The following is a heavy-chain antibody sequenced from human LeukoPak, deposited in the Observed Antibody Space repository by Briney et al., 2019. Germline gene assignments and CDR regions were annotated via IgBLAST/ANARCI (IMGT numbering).Heavy chain of an antibody. V-gene: IGHV3-30*02. CDR2: IRYDGSNK. CDR1: GFTFSSYG. D-gene: IGHD5-18*01. J-gene: IGHJ4*02. Sequence: GGSLRLSCAPSGFTFSSYGMHWVRQAPVKGLEWVAFIRYDGSNKYYADSVKGRFTISRDNSKNTLYLQMNSLRAEDTAVYYCAKDPRDHSYGWSWRYFDYWGQGTLVTVSS. CDR3: AKDPRDHSYGWSWRYFDY.